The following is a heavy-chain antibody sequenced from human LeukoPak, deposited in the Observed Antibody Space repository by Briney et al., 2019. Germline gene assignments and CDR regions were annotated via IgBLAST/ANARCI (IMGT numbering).Heavy chain of an antibody. D-gene: IGHD3-22*01. Sequence: SQTLSLTCAVSGGSISSGGYSWSWIRQPPGKGLEWIGYIYHSGSTYYNPSLKSRVTISVDRSKNQFSLKLSSVTAADTAVYYCARAFRGYDSSGFFYSRHAFDIWGQGTMVTVSS. CDR1: GGSISSGGYS. J-gene: IGHJ3*02. CDR2: IYHSGST. V-gene: IGHV4-30-2*01. CDR3: ARAFRGYDSSGFFYSRHAFDI.